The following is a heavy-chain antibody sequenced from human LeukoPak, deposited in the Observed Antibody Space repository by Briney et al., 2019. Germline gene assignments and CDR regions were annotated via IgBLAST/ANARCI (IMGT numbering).Heavy chain of an antibody. CDR1: GFTFRSNE. Sequence: GGSLRLSCAASGFTFRSNEMNWVRQAPGKGLEWVSYISSSGSTIYYADSVKGRFTISRDNAKKSLYLQMNSLRAEDTAVYYCAREGTTADYFDYWGQRTLVTVSS. CDR2: ISSSGSTI. V-gene: IGHV3-48*03. J-gene: IGHJ4*02. D-gene: IGHD4-11*01. CDR3: AREGTTADYFDY.